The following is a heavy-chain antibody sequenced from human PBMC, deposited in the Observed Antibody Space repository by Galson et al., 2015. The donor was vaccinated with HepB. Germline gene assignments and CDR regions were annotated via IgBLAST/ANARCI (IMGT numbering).Heavy chain of an antibody. CDR3: EGFGEPPDAFDI. Sequence: SLRLSCAASGFSVSSKYMTWVRQAPGKGLEWVSVIHSAGGTYYADSVKGRFTLSRDNSKNTLYLQMNSLRAEDTAVYYCEGFGEPPDAFDIWGQGAMVTVFS. J-gene: IGHJ3*02. CDR2: IHSAGGT. V-gene: IGHV3-66*01. CDR1: GFSVSSKY. D-gene: IGHD3-10*01.